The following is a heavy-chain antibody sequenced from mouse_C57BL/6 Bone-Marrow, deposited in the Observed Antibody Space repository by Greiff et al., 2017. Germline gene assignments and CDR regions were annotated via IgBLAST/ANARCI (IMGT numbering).Heavy chain of an antibody. CDR2: INSDGGST. V-gene: IGHV5-2*03. D-gene: IGHD4-1*01. Sequence: DVKLVESGGGLVQPGESLKLSCESNEYEFPSHDMSWVRKTPDKRLELVAAINSDGGSTYYPDTMERRFIISRDNTKKTLYLQMSSLRSEDTALYYCARRHWVYAMDYWGQGTSVTVSS. J-gene: IGHJ4*01. CDR3: ARRHWVYAMDY. CDR1: EYEFPSHD.